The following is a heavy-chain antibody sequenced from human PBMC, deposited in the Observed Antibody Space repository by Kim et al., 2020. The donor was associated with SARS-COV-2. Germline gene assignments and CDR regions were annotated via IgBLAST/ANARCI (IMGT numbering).Heavy chain of an antibody. J-gene: IGHJ6*02. Sequence: SETLSLTCAVSGGSISSGGYSWSWIRQPPGKGLEWIGYIYHSGSTYYNPSLKSRVTISVDRSKNQFSLKLSSVTAADTAVYYCARVGYYDSSLPLLDVWGQGTTVTVSS. CDR2: IYHSGST. D-gene: IGHD3-22*01. V-gene: IGHV4-30-2*01. CDR3: ARVGYYDSSLPLLDV. CDR1: GGSISSGGYS.